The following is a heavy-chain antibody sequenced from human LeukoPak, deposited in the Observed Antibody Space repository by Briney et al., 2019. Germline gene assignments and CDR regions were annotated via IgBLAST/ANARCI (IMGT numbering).Heavy chain of an antibody. D-gene: IGHD3-10*01. J-gene: IGHJ4*02. CDR2: IKSKADGETT. CDR1: GFTFSSYS. Sequence: PGGSLRLSCAASGFTFSSYSMNWVRQAPGKGLEWVGRIKSKADGETTDYAAPVKGRFTISRDDSKNTLYLQMNSLKTEDTAVYYCTTESLWFGELYPFDYWGQGTLVTVSS. CDR3: TTESLWFGELYPFDY. V-gene: IGHV3-15*07.